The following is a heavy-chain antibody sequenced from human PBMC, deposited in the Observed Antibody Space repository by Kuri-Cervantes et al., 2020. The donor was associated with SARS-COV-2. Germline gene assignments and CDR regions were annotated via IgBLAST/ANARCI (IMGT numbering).Heavy chain of an antibody. CDR1: GGSFSGYY. D-gene: IGHD2-15*01. J-gene: IGHJ6*02. CDR2: INHSGST. Sequence: GSLRLSCAVYGGSFSGYYWSWIRQPPGKGLEWIGEINHSGSTNYNPSLKSRVTISVDTSKNQFSLKLSSVTAADTAVYYCARDRGTTRYYGMDVWGQGTTVTVSS. CDR3: ARDRGTTRYYGMDV. V-gene: IGHV4-34*01.